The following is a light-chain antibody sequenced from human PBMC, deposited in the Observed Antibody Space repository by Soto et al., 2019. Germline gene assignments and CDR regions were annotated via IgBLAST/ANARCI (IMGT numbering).Light chain of an antibody. Sequence: DIQMTQSPSSLSASVGDRVTITCRASQGIGNALAWFQQKPGKAPTRLIYAASTLQSGVPSRFSGSGSGTEFTLTIISLQPEDFATYYCLQHNGYPYTFGQGTNLEIK. CDR2: AAS. CDR1: QGIGNA. CDR3: LQHNGYPYT. V-gene: IGKV1-17*01. J-gene: IGKJ2*01.